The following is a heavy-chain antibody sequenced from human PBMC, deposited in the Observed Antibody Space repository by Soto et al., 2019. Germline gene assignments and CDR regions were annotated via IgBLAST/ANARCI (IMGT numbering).Heavy chain of an antibody. D-gene: IGHD2-15*01. CDR3: ARDSYCRGGSCHHYGMDV. V-gene: IGHV4-59*01. CDR2: IYYSGST. J-gene: IGHJ6*02. Sequence: QVQLQESGPGLVKPSETLSLTCTVSGGSISFYYWNWIRQPPGKGLEWIGYIYYSGSTNYNPSLKSRVTIPVDTSKNQFSLNLSSVTAADTAVYYCARDSYCRGGSCHHYGMDVWGQGTTVTVSS. CDR1: GGSISFYY.